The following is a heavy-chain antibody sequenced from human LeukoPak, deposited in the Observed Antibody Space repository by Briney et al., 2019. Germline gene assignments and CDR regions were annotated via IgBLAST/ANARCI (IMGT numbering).Heavy chain of an antibody. V-gene: IGHV4-59*01. Sequence: PSETLSLTCSVSGDSLSKYFWSWIRQSPGKGLEWIGYIHYSGSTNYNPSLKNRVTMSVDTSKNQFSLKLNSVTAAATAVYYCARDYYDSSGYAFDIWGQGTMVTVSS. D-gene: IGHD3-22*01. CDR3: ARDYYDSSGYAFDI. CDR1: GDSLSKYF. J-gene: IGHJ3*02. CDR2: IHYSGST.